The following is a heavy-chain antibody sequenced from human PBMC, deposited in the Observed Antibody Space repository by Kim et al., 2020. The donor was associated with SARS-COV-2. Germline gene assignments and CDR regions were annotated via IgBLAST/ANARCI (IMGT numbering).Heavy chain of an antibody. Sequence: SETLSLTCTVSGGSISSSSYYWGWIRQPPGKVLEWIGSIYYSGSTYYNPSLKSRVTISVDTSKNQFSLKLSSVTAADTAVYYCASVLRYFDWLLGDWGQGTLVTVSS. CDR3: ASVLRYFDWLLGD. V-gene: IGHV4-39*01. J-gene: IGHJ4*02. CDR2: IYYSGST. CDR1: GGSISSSSYY. D-gene: IGHD3-9*01.